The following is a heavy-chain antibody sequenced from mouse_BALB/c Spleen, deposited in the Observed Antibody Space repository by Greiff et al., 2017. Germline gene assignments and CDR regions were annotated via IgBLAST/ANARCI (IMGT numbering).Heavy chain of an antibody. CDR1: GFTFSSFG. CDR2: ISSGSSTI. CDR3: ARNYGREAWFAY. V-gene: IGHV5-17*02. Sequence: EVQVVESGGGLVQPGGSRKLSCAASGFTFSSFGMHWVRQAPEKGLEWVAYISSGSSTIYYADTVKGRFTISRDNPKNTLFLQMTSLRSEDTAMYYCARNYGREAWFAYWGQGTLVTVSA. J-gene: IGHJ3*01. D-gene: IGHD1-1*01.